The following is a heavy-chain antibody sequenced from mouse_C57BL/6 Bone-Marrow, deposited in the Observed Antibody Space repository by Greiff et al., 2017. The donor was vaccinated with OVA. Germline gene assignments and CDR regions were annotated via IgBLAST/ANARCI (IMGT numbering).Heavy chain of an antibody. CDR2: IWTGGGT. Sequence: QVQLQQSGPGLVAPSQSLSITCTVSGFSLTSYAISWVRQPPGKGLEWLGVIWTGGGTNYNSALKSRLSISKDNTKSQVFLKMNSLQTDDTARYYCARIYYGIPAWFAYWGQGTLVTVSA. J-gene: IGHJ3*01. CDR1: GFSLTSYA. V-gene: IGHV2-9-1*01. D-gene: IGHD2-1*01. CDR3: ARIYYGIPAWFAY.